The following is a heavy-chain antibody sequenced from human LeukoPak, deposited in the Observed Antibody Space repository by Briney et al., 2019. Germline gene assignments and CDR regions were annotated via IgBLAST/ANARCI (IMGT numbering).Heavy chain of an antibody. CDR1: GFTFSSYS. CDR3: ARDSYSGGDCYLVGDDVFDI. V-gene: IGHV3-48*01. D-gene: IGHD2-21*02. CDR2: ISSSSSTI. J-gene: IGHJ3*02. Sequence: GGSLRLSCAASGFTFSSYSMNWVRQAPGKGLEWVSYISSSSSTIYYADSVKGRFTISRDNAKNSLYLQMNSLRAEDTAVYYCARDSYSGGDCYLVGDDVFDIWGQGTMVTVSS.